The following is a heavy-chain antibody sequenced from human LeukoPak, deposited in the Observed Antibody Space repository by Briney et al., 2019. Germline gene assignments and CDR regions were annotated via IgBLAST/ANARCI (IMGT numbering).Heavy chain of an antibody. V-gene: IGHV4-34*01. CDR1: GGSFSGYY. CDR3: ARSRRVVVTATLYYYCGMDV. D-gene: IGHD2-21*02. J-gene: IGHJ6*02. Sequence: SETLSLTCAVSGGSFSGYYWSWIRQPPGKGLEWIGEINHSGSTNYNPSLKSRVTISVDTSKNQFSLKLSSVTAADTAVYYCARSRRVVVTATLYYYCGMDVWGQGTTVTVSS. CDR2: INHSGST.